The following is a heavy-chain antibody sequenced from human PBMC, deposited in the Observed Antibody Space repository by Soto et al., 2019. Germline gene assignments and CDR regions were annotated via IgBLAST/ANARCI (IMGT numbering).Heavy chain of an antibody. CDR3: AGHSGYDYTDWFDP. Sequence: SVKVSCKASGGTFSSYTISWVRQAPGQGLEWMGRIIPILGIANYEQKFQGRVTITADKSTSTAYMELSSLRSEDTAVYYRAGHSGYDYTDWFDPWGQGTLVTVSS. D-gene: IGHD5-12*01. CDR2: IIPILGIA. CDR1: GGTFSSYT. V-gene: IGHV1-69*02. J-gene: IGHJ5*02.